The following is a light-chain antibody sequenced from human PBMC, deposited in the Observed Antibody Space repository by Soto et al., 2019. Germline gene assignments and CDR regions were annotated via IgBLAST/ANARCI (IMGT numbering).Light chain of an antibody. CDR1: QSVSSSY. CDR2: GAS. Sequence: DIEMTQSPGTLSLSPGERATLSCRASQSVSSSYLAWYQQKPGQAPRLLIYGASSRATGIPDRFSGSGSGTDFTLTISRLEPEDFAVYYCQQYGSSSWTFGQGTKVEIK. J-gene: IGKJ1*01. CDR3: QQYGSSSWT. V-gene: IGKV3-20*01.